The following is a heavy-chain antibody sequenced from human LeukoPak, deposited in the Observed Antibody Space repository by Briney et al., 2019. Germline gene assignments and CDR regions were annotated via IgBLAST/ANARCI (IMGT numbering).Heavy chain of an antibody. V-gene: IGHV3-15*01. CDR3: ARESRHSSGWYGAFDI. Sequence: GGSLRLSCVGSGFSFGNAWMDWVRQAQGKGLERVGRIKSDSDGGKADYAAPVEGRFTISRDDSRNTLYLQMNSLKTEDTAVYYCARESRHSSGWYGAFDIWGQGTLVTVSS. CDR2: IKSDSDGGKA. J-gene: IGHJ3*02. D-gene: IGHD6-19*01. CDR1: GFSFGNAW.